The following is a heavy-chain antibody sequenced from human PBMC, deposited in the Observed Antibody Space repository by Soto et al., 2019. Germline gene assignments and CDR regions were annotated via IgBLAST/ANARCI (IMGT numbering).Heavy chain of an antibody. CDR3: ATDAITMVRGVILEWYFDL. J-gene: IGHJ2*01. V-gene: IGHV1-24*01. CDR2: FDPEDGET. Sequence: ASVKVSCKVSGYTLTELSMHWVRQAPGKGLEWMGGFDPEDGETIYAQKFQGRVTMTEDTSTDTAYMELSSLRSEDTAVYYCATDAITMVRGVILEWYFDLWGRGTLVTVSS. CDR1: GYTLTELS. D-gene: IGHD3-10*01.